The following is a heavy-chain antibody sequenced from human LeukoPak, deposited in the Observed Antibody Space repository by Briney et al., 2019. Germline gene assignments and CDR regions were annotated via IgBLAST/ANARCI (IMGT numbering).Heavy chain of an antibody. Sequence: ASVKVSCKASGYTFTSYAMNWVRQAPGQGLEWMGWINTNTGNPTYAQGFTGRFVFSLDTSVSTAYLQISSLKAEDTAVYYCARGLFGGDSSGWSDYFDYWGQGTLVTVSS. D-gene: IGHD6-19*01. V-gene: IGHV7-4-1*02. J-gene: IGHJ4*02. CDR2: INTNTGNP. CDR3: ARGLFGGDSSGWSDYFDY. CDR1: GYTFTSYA.